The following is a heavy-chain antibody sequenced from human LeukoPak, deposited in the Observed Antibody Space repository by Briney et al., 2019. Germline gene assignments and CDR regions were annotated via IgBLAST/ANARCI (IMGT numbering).Heavy chain of an antibody. CDR1: GFTLSNAR. Sequence: SPRLYFAAPGFTLSNARMSTIRQAPGNGLHTLGRIKSKTDGGTTDYAAPVKGRFTISRDDSKNPLYLQMNSLKTEDTAVYFFFFKQKTAYEILTQHPPYYYYYGMDVWGQGTTVTVSS. CDR3: FFKQKTAYEILTQHPPYYYYYGMDV. D-gene: IGHD3-9*01. CDR2: IKSKTDGGTT. V-gene: IGHV3-15*01. J-gene: IGHJ6*02.